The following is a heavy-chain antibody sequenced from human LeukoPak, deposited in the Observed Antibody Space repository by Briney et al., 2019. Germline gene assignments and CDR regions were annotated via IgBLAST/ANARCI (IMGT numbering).Heavy chain of an antibody. J-gene: IGHJ4*02. Sequence: ASVKVSCKASGYTFIGHYMHWARQAPGQGLEWMGWINPNSGDRNSAQKFQGRVTMTRDASISTVYMELSRLGPDDTAVYYCAREGWDQRDTAAFDHWGQGTLVTVSS. CDR3: AREGWDQRDTAAFDH. D-gene: IGHD6-19*01. CDR2: INPNSGDR. V-gene: IGHV1-2*02. CDR1: GYTFIGHY.